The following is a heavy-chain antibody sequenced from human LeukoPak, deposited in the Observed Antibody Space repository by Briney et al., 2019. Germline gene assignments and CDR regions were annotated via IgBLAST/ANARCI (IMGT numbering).Heavy chain of an antibody. Sequence: GASVKVSCKASGYTFSGSGWYLYWLRQAPGQGLECLGWIYPNNGATSYAQKFQGRVAMTRDTSVSTAYMELSRLRPDDTAVYFCARDGPAQMVEFDNWGQGTLVTVSP. V-gene: IGHV1-2*02. D-gene: IGHD3-10*01. CDR3: ARDGPAQMVEFDN. CDR1: GYTFSGSGWY. CDR2: IYPNNGAT. J-gene: IGHJ4*02.